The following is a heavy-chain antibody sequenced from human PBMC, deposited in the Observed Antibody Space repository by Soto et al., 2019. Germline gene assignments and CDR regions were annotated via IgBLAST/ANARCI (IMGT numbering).Heavy chain of an antibody. J-gene: IGHJ6*02. D-gene: IGHD2-2*02. CDR2: IWYDGSNK. V-gene: IGHV3-33*08. Sequence: GGSLRLSCAASGFTFSNYGMHWVRQAPGKGLEWVAVIWYDGSNKYYADSVKGRFTISRDNSKNTLYLQMNSLRAEDTAVYYCARARYCSSTSCYNGMDAWGQGTTVTV. CDR1: GFTFSNYG. CDR3: ARARYCSSTSCYNGMDA.